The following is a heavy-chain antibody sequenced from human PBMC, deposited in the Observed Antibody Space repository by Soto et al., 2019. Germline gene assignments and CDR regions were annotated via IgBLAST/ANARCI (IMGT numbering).Heavy chain of an antibody. CDR2: IYHSGST. D-gene: IGHD2-15*01. CDR1: GGSISSGGYS. CDR3: ARGQVVAAQH. V-gene: IGHV4-30-2*01. J-gene: IGHJ4*02. Sequence: SDTLSLTCAVSGGSISSGGYSWSWIRQPPGKGLEWIGYIYHSGSTYYNPSLKSRVTISVDRSKNQFSLKLSSVTAADTAMYYCARGQVVAAQHWGEGALVTV.